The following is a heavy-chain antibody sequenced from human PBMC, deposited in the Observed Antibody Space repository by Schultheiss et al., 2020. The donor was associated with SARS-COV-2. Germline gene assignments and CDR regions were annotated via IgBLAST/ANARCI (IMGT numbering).Heavy chain of an antibody. CDR2: IWYDGSNK. CDR1: GFTFSSYG. D-gene: IGHD6-6*01. J-gene: IGHJ6*02. Sequence: GGSLRLSCAASGFTFSSYGMHWVRQAPGKGLEWVAVIWYDGSNKYYADSVKGRFTISRDNAKNSLYLQMNSLRAEDTALYYCAKDIHPDSSSSYYYYGMDVWGQGTTVTVSS. V-gene: IGHV3-33*03. CDR3: AKDIHPDSSSSYYYYGMDV.